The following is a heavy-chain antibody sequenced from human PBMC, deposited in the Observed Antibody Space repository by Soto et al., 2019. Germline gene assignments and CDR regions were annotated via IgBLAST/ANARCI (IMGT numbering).Heavy chain of an antibody. Sequence: SETLSLTCPVSGGSISSYYWSWIRQPPGKGLEWIGYIYYSGSTNYNPSLKSRVTISVDTSKNQFSLKLSSVTAADTAVYYCAREHGSGSGTTVWGQGTLVTVSS. CDR2: IYYSGST. V-gene: IGHV4-59*12. J-gene: IGHJ4*02. D-gene: IGHD1-7*01. CDR1: GGSISSYY. CDR3: AREHGSGSGTTV.